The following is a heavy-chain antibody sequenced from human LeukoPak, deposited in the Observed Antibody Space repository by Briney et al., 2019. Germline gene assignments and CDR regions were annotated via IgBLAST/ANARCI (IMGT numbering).Heavy chain of an antibody. V-gene: IGHV3-23*01. J-gene: IGHJ4*02. CDR2: ISGSGGST. Sequence: PGGSLRLSCAASGFTFSSYAMSWVRQAPGKGLQWVSGISGSGGSTYYADSVKGRFAISRDNSKYTLYLQMNSLRAEDTAVYYCAKHGFGVFEGYWGQGTLVTVSS. D-gene: IGHD3-10*01. CDR1: GFTFSSYA. CDR3: AKHGFGVFEGY.